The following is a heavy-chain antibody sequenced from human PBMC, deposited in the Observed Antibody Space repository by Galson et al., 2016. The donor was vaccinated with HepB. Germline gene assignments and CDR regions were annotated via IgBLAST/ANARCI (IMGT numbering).Heavy chain of an antibody. J-gene: IGHJ4*02. D-gene: IGHD7-27*01. Sequence: SVKVSCKASGYTFTNYDINWVRQATGQGLEWLGWMTPNSGKTGYAQKFQGRLTLTRDTSTSTAYMELSSLTSDDTAVYFCARNRELTGDFDYWGQGALVTVSS. CDR3: ARNRELTGDFDY. CDR2: MTPNSGKT. V-gene: IGHV1-8*01. CDR1: GYTFTNYD.